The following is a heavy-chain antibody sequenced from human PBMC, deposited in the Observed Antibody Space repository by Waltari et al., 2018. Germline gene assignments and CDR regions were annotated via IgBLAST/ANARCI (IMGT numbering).Heavy chain of an antibody. CDR2: MNPNSGNT. V-gene: IGHV1-8*01. CDR1: GYTFTSYD. J-gene: IGHJ3*02. D-gene: IGHD5-18*01. Sequence: QVQLVQSGAEVKKPGASVKVSCKASGYTFTSYDINWVRQATGQGLEWMGWMNPNSGNTCYAQKFQGRVTMTRNTSISTAYRELSSLRSEDTAVYYCARVAMVLGDAFDIWGQGTMVTVSS. CDR3: ARVAMVLGDAFDI.